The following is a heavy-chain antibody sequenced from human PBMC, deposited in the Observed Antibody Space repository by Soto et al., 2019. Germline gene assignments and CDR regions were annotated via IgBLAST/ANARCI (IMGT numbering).Heavy chain of an antibody. CDR3: TRAIEAAGSVDY. V-gene: IGHV3-49*03. CDR2: IRRKAHGGTT. CDR1: GFIFGDYV. Sequence: EVQLVESGGGLVPPGRSLRLSCTASGFIFGDYVMSWFRQAPGKGLEWVGFIRRKAHGGTTEYAASVKGRFIISRDDSKSIASLQMSSLKTEDTAVYYCTRAIEAAGSVDYWGQGTLVTVSP. J-gene: IGHJ4*02. D-gene: IGHD6-13*01.